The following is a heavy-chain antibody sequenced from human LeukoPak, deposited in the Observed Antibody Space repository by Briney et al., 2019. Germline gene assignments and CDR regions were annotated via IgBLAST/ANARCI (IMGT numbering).Heavy chain of an antibody. CDR2: ISSSSSYI. V-gene: IGHV3-21*01. Sequence: GGSLRLSCAASGFTFSSYEMNWVRQAPGKGLEWVSSISSSSSYIYYADSVKGRFTISRDNAKNSLYLQMNSLRAEDTAVYYCARDGNWAPYYYYYMDVWGKGTTVTVSS. CDR1: GFTFSSYE. CDR3: ARDGNWAPYYYYYMDV. D-gene: IGHD1-1*01. J-gene: IGHJ6*03.